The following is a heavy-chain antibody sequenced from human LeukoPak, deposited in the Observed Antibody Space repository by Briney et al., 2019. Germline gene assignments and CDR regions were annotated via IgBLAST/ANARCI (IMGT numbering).Heavy chain of an antibody. CDR2: INHSGST. CDR1: GGSFSGYY. CDR3: AGEGSGGSCYPDY. J-gene: IGHJ4*02. Sequence: PSETLSLTCAVYGGSFSGYYWSWIRQPPGKGLEWIGEINHSGSTNYNPSLKSRVTISVDTSKNQFSLKLSSVTAADTAVYYCAGEGSGGSCYPDYWGQGTLVTVSS. V-gene: IGHV4-34*01. D-gene: IGHD2-15*01.